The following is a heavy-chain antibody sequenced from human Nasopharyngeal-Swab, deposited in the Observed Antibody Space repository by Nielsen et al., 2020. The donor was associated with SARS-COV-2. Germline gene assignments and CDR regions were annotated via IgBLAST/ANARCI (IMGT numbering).Heavy chain of an antibody. J-gene: IGHJ3*02. V-gene: IGHV1-2*06. CDR2: INPNSGGT. D-gene: IGHD3-10*01. CDR1: GYTLTGYY. Sequence: ASVTVSCQGSGYTLTGYYMHWVGQAPGQGLEGMGRINPNSGGTNYAQKFQGRVTMTRDTSISTAYMELSRLRSDDTAVYYCARDSWFGELGNAFDIWGQGTMVTVSS. CDR3: ARDSWFGELGNAFDI.